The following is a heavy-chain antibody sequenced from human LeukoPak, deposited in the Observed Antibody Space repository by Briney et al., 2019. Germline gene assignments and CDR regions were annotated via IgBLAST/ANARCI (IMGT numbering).Heavy chain of an antibody. J-gene: IGHJ4*02. CDR1: GFTFDDYA. V-gene: IGHV3-9*03. CDR2: ISWNSGSI. Sequence: PGGSLRLSCAAPGFTFDDYAMHWVRQAPGKGLEWVSGISWNSGSIGYADSVKGRFTISRDNAKNSLYLQMNSLRAEDMALYYCAKDTTASGPSYYFDYWGQGTLVTVSS. D-gene: IGHD4-17*01. CDR3: AKDTTASGPSYYFDY.